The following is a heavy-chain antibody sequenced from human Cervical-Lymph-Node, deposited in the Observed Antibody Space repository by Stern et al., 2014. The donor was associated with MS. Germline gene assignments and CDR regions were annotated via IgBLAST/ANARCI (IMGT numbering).Heavy chain of an antibody. CDR1: GFTFSTYA. V-gene: IGHV3-23*04. CDR2: ISASGVYT. D-gene: IGHD2-2*01. Sequence: VQLVQSGGGLVQPGGSLRLSCAASGFTFSTYAFSWVRQAPGKGLEWVSSISASGVYTYYADSVKGWFTISRDNSKSMLYLEMQSLRAEDTAVYHCAKDLGRGVVVVPLYGLDVWGQGTTVTVSS. J-gene: IGHJ6*02. CDR3: AKDLGRGVVVVPLYGLDV.